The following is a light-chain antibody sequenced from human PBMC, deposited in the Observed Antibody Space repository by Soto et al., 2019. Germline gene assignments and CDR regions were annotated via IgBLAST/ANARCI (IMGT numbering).Light chain of an antibody. J-gene: IGLJ1*01. Sequence: QSALTQPASVSGSPGQSISISCIGTSSVVGAFNYVSWYQHHPGNAPQLIIYDVTSRPSGVSNRFSASKSGNTASLTISGLQAEDEADYYCSSYSTRNTEVFGTGNKITVL. V-gene: IGLV2-14*03. CDR2: DVT. CDR1: SSVVGAFNY. CDR3: SSYSTRNTEV.